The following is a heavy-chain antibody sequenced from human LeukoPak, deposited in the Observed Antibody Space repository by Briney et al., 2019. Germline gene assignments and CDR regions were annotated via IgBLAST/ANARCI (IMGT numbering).Heavy chain of an antibody. CDR2: IYSGGST. CDR1: GFTVSSNY. Sequence: GGSLRLSCAASGFTVSSNYMSWVRQAPGKGLEWVPVIYSGGSTYYADSVKGRFTISRDNSKNTLYLQMNSLRAEDTAVYYCARDPDSSSGMDVWGQGTTVTVSS. D-gene: IGHD1-14*01. CDR3: ARDPDSSSGMDV. J-gene: IGHJ6*02. V-gene: IGHV3-66*02.